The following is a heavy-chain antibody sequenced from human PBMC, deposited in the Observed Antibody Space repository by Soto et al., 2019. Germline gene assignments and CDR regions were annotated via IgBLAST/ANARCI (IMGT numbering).Heavy chain of an antibody. V-gene: IGHV4-31*03. CDR1: GGPFSRGGYY. CDR2: IFYTGST. J-gene: IGHJ6*02. CDR3: ARRDYDRSGGRSGHYGLDV. D-gene: IGHD3-22*01. Sequence: SETLSLTCTVSGGPFSRGGYYWSWIRQHPGKGLECIGYIFYTGSTYYNPTLKSRVTISVDTSKNQFSLKLSSVTAADTAVYYCARRDYDRSGGRSGHYGLDVWGQGTTVTVSS.